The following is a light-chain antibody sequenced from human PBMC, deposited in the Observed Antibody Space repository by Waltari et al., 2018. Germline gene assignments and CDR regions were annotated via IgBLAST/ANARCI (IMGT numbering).Light chain of an antibody. CDR3: QQYGSSPTT. J-gene: IGKJ1*01. CDR2: GAS. Sequence: EIVLTQSPGTLSLSPGERATLSCRASQSVSSHYLAWYQQKPGQAPRLLIYGASSRATGIPDRFSGSGSGTDFTLTISKLEPEDFAVYYCQQYGSSPTTFGQGTKVEIK. V-gene: IGKV3-20*01. CDR1: QSVSSHY.